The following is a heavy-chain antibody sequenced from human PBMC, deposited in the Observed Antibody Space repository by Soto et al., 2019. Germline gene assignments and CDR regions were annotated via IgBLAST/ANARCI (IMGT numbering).Heavy chain of an antibody. D-gene: IGHD2-21*01. CDR1: GFTFSIYA. CDR2: ISYDGSNK. J-gene: IGHJ5*02. V-gene: IGHV3-30-3*01. CDR3: AREYSDGWFDP. Sequence: QVQLVESGGGVVQPGRSLRLSCAASGFTFSIYAMHWVRQAPGKGLEWVAVISYDGSNKYYADSVKGRFTMSRDNSKNTVYLQINSPRAEDSDVYYCAREYSDGWFDPWGQGTLVTVSS.